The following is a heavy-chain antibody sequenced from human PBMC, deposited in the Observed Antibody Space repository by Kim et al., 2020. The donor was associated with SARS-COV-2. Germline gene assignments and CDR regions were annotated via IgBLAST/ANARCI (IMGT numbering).Heavy chain of an antibody. J-gene: IGHJ2*01. CDR1: GFTFSSYG. CDR2: IWYDGSNK. CDR3: ARESEQNWYFDL. D-gene: IGHD1-26*01. V-gene: IGHV3-33*01. Sequence: GGSLRLSCAASGFTFSSYGMHWVRQAPGKGLEWVAVIWYDGSNKYYADSVKGRFTISRDNSKNTLYLQMNSLRAEDTAVYYCARESEQNWYFDLWGRGTLVTVSS.